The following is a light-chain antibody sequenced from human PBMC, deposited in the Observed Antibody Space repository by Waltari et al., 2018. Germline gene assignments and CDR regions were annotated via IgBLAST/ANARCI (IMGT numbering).Light chain of an antibody. CDR2: EVN. J-gene: IGLJ3*02. CDR1: SSDVGVYKY. Sequence: QSALTQPASVSGSPGQSITISCIGTSSDVGVYKYVPWNQQHPGKAPKLMIYEVNNRPSGVSNRFSGSKSGNTASLTISGLQAEDEAHYYCSSYTTSDIPVFGGGTKLTVL. V-gene: IGLV2-14*01. CDR3: SSYTTSDIPV.